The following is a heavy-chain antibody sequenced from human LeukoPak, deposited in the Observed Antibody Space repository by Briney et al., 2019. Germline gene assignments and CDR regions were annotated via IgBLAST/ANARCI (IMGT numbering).Heavy chain of an antibody. CDR1: GFTFDDYA. CDR2: ISWNSGSI. V-gene: IGHV3-9*01. CDR3: ARENGYGYLDY. D-gene: IGHD5-12*01. Sequence: GGSLRLSCAASGFTFDDYAMHWVRQAPGKGLEWVSGISWNSGSIGYADSVKGRFTISRDNAKNSLYLQMNSLRAEDTALYYCARENGYGYLDYWGQGTLVTVSS. J-gene: IGHJ4*02.